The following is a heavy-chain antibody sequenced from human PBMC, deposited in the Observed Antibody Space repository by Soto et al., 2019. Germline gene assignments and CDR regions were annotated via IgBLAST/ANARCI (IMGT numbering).Heavy chain of an antibody. CDR3: AKARLWGGDGYNSYYYNAMDV. V-gene: IGHV3-7*03. J-gene: IGHJ6*02. Sequence: PGGSLRLSCVISGFTFSNYWMTWVRQAPGKGLEWVANIKPDGTEKYYADSVKGRFTISRDNAKNSLYLQMNSLRPEDTALYYCAKARLWGGDGYNSYYYNAMDVWGQGTTVTVSS. CDR1: GFTFSNYW. D-gene: IGHD3-16*01. CDR2: IKPDGTEK.